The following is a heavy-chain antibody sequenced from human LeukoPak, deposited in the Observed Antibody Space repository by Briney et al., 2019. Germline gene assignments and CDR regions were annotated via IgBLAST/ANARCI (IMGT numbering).Heavy chain of an antibody. CDR1: GFTFSSYS. CDR2: ISGTGSTI. J-gene: IGHJ4*02. D-gene: IGHD5-18*01. V-gene: IGHV3-48*04. CDR3: ALGYNYGLPFDY. Sequence: GGSLRLSCAASGFTFSSYSINWVRQAPGKGLEWVSYISGTGSTIYYADSVKGRFTISRDNAKNSLYLQMNSLRAEDTAVYYCALGYNYGLPFDYWGQGTLVTVSS.